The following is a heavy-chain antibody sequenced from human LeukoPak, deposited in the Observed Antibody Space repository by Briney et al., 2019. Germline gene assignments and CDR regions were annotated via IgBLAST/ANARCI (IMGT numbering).Heavy chain of an antibody. D-gene: IGHD2-15*01. J-gene: IGHJ5*02. Sequence: SGTLSLTCAVSGGSISSSNWWSWVRQPPGKGLEWIGEIYHSGSTNYNPSLKSRVTISVDKSKNQFSLKLSSVTAADTAVYYCAGYECSGGSCYSLNWFDPWGQGTLVTVSS. CDR1: GGSISSSNW. CDR3: AGYECSGGSCYSLNWFDP. V-gene: IGHV4-4*02. CDR2: IYHSGST.